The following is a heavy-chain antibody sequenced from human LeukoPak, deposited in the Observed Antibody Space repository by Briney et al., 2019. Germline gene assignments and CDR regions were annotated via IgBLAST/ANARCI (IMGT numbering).Heavy chain of an antibody. CDR1: GFMFSEFG. J-gene: IGHJ4*02. CDR2: ISYDGSNK. CDR3: AKEPYYDILTGELDY. Sequence: PGGSLRLSCAASGFMFSEFGMHWVRQAPGKGLEWVAVISYDGSNKYYADSVKGRFTISRDNSKNTLYLQMNSLRAEDTAVYYCAKEPYYDILTGELDYWGQGTLVTVSS. V-gene: IGHV3-30*18. D-gene: IGHD3-9*01.